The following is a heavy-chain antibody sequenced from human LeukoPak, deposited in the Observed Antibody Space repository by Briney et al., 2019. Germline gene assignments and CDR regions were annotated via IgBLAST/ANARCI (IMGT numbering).Heavy chain of an antibody. Sequence: SETLSLTCTVSGGSVSSGSYYWSWIRQPPGKGLEWIGYIYYSGSTNYNPSLMSRVTISVDTSKNQFSLKVSSVAAADTAVYFCARDPQYSSSSDASDIWGQGTMVTVSS. V-gene: IGHV4-61*01. D-gene: IGHD6-13*01. CDR1: GGSVSSGSYY. CDR2: IYYSGST. J-gene: IGHJ3*02. CDR3: ARDPQYSSSSDASDI.